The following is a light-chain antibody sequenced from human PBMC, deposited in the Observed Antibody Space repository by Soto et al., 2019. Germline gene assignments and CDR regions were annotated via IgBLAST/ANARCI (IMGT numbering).Light chain of an antibody. CDR2: SAS. Sequence: DIQMTQSPSTLSASVGDRVTITCRASQNIRSWLAWYQQKPGKAPELLIYSASGLESGVPSRFSGSGFGTEFTLTISSLQPYDFATYYCQEYNGNSGLTFGGGTKVEIK. V-gene: IGKV1-5*03. J-gene: IGKJ4*01. CDR3: QEYNGNSGLT. CDR1: QNIRSW.